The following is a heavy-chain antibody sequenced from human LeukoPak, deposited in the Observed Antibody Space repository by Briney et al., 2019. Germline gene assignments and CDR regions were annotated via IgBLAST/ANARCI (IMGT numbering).Heavy chain of an antibody. CDR1: GFTFSSYW. Sequence: GGSLRLSCAASGFTFSSYWMNWVRQAPGKGLVWVSRIASDGSSTTYADSVKGRFSISRDNAKNTLYLQMNSLRVEDTAVYYCARDGSSGWTWYFDYWGQGTLVTVSS. J-gene: IGHJ4*02. CDR3: ARDGSSGWTWYFDY. CDR2: IASDGSST. V-gene: IGHV3-74*01. D-gene: IGHD6-19*01.